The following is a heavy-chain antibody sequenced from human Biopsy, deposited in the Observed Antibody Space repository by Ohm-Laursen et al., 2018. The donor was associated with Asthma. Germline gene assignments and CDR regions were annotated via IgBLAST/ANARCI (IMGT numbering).Heavy chain of an antibody. CDR1: GFTFNSYW. Sequence: SLRLSCTASGFTFNSYWMTWVRQAPGKGLEWVANIKKDGSEKYYVDSVKGRFIISRDNAKNSLYLDMNSLRTGDTAVYYCARGGYCTSPTCPWGRYATDVWGQGTPVAVSS. D-gene: IGHD2-8*01. CDR3: ARGGYCTSPTCPWGRYATDV. V-gene: IGHV3-7*01. J-gene: IGHJ6*02. CDR2: IKKDGSEK.